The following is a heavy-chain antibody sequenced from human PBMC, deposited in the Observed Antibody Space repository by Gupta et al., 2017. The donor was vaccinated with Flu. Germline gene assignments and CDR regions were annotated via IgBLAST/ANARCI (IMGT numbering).Heavy chain of an antibody. CDR2: IKQDGSEK. CDR1: GFTFSSYW. CDR3: AREFLVVPAARGRG. Sequence: GGSLRLSCAASGFTFSSYWMSWVRQAPGKGLEWVANIKQDGSEKYYVDSVKGRFTISRDNAKNSLYLQMNSLRAEDTAVYYCAREFLVVPAARGRGWGQGTLVTVSS. J-gene: IGHJ4*02. D-gene: IGHD2-2*01. V-gene: IGHV3-7*01.